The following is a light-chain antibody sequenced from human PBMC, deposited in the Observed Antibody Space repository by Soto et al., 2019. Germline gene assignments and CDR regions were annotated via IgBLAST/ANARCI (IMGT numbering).Light chain of an antibody. CDR1: QRISNF. J-gene: IGKJ4*01. V-gene: IGKV1-39*01. CDR3: QQSYNTPALT. Sequence: DIQMTQSPSSLSASVGDRVTITCRASQRISNFLNWYQQKPGKAPKLLIYGASNLQSGVPSRFSGSGSGTHFTLTISGLQPDDFATYYCQQSYNTPALTFGGGTKVGIK. CDR2: GAS.